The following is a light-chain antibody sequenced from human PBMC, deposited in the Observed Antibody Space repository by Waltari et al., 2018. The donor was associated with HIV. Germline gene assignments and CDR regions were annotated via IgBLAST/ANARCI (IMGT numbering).Light chain of an antibody. V-gene: IGLV3-1*01. Sequence: SYELTQPPSVSVSPGQTATITCPGDNLGDKYIFWYQQTPGQSPRLFIYQDSRRPSGTPVGLSGSNSGNTATLTMSGTQAVDEADYYCQACDGSTEVFGTGTTVTVL. CDR2: QDS. CDR1: NLGDKY. J-gene: IGLJ1*01. CDR3: QACDGSTEV.